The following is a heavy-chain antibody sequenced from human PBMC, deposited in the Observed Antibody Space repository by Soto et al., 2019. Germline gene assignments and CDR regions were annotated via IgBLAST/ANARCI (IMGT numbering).Heavy chain of an antibody. D-gene: IGHD2-2*02. CDR2: INHSGST. CDR3: GRGVRYCSSTSCYKDYYYRDV. CDR1: GGSFSGYY. J-gene: IGHJ6*03. Sequence: SETLSLTCAVYGGSFSGYYWSWIRQPPGKGLEWIGEINHSGSTNYNPSLKSRVTISVDTSKNQFSLKLSSVTAADTAVYYCGRGVRYCSSTSCYKDYYYRDVWGKGTTVPVSS. V-gene: IGHV4-34*01.